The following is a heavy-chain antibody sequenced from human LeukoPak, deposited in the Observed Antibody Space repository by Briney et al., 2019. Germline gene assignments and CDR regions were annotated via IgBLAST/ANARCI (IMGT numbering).Heavy chain of an antibody. J-gene: IGHJ3*02. CDR1: GFAFSSYW. D-gene: IGHD3-16*01. V-gene: IGHV3-7*03. Sequence: GSLRLSCAASGFAFSSYWMTWVRQAPGKGLEWVASVKQDVSEKYFVDSVKGRFTISRDNAKNSLYLQMNSLRAEDTAVYYCAKIWGDPTGSFDIWGQGTMVSVSS. CDR3: AKIWGDPTGSFDI. CDR2: VKQDVSEK.